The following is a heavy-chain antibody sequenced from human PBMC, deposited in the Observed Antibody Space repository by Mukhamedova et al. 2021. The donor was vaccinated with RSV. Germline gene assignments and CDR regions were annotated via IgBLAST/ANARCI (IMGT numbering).Heavy chain of an antibody. D-gene: IGHD3-3*01. V-gene: IGHV3-15*01. CDR2: IKTKAQGGTT. J-gene: IGHJ4*02. CDR3: YDHSY. Sequence: VRQAPGKGLEWVGRIKTKAQGGTTDYAAPVKGRFTISRDDSKNTVYLQMNSLKTEDTAVYYYYDHSYWGQGTLVTVSS.